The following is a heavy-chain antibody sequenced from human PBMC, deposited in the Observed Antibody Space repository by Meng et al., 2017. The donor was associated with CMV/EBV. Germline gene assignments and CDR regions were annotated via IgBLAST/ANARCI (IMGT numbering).Heavy chain of an antibody. CDR1: GGSISSSSYY. CDR2: IYYSGST. CDR3: ASQYYDFWSGYLPPGLYGMDV. Sequence: GSLRLSCTVSGGSISSSSYYWGWIRQPPGKGLERIGSIYYSGSTYYNPSLKSRVTISVDTSKNQFSLKLSSVTAADTAVYYCASQYYDFWSGYLPPGLYGMDVWGQGTTVTVSS. V-gene: IGHV4-39*01. J-gene: IGHJ6*02. D-gene: IGHD3-3*01.